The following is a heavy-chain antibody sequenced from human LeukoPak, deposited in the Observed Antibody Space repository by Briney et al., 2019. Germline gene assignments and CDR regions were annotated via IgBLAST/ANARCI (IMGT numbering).Heavy chain of an antibody. CDR2: IYYSGST. Sequence: PSETLSLTCTVSGGSISSYHWSWIRQPPGKGLEWIGYIYYSGSTNHNPSLKGRVTISVDTSKNQFSLKLSSVTAADTAVYYCARAYYYGSGSYAFDIWGQGTMVTVSS. CDR1: GGSISSYH. J-gene: IGHJ3*02. CDR3: ARAYYYGSGSYAFDI. V-gene: IGHV4-59*01. D-gene: IGHD3-10*01.